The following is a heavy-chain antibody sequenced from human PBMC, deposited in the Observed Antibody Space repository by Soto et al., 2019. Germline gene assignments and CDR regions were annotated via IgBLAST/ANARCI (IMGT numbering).Heavy chain of an antibody. CDR3: ATDGAAGAALGV. CDR2: INSGGEYF. CDR1: GLTFSTYG. Sequence: EVQLVESGGGLVKPGGSLRLSCAASGLTFSTYGMNWVRQAPGKGLEWVSSINSGGEYFDYADSVNGRLTISRDNAKNSLYLKLDSLRVEDTAVYDCATDGAAGAALGVWGQGTTVTVSS. J-gene: IGHJ6*02. D-gene: IGHD6-13*01. V-gene: IGHV3-21*01.